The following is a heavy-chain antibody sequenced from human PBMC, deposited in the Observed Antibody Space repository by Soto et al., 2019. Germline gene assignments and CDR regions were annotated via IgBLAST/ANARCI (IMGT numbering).Heavy chain of an antibody. J-gene: IGHJ4*02. CDR2: ISSSSSYT. CDR3: ARDDFNWGEPRPFDY. Sequence: GGSLRLSCAASGFTFSDYYMSWIRQAPGKGLEWVSYISSSSSYTNYADSVKGRFTISRDNAKNSLYLQMNSLRAEDTAVYYCARDDFNWGEPRPFDYWGQGTLVTVSS. CDR1: GFTFSDYY. D-gene: IGHD3-16*01. V-gene: IGHV3-11*06.